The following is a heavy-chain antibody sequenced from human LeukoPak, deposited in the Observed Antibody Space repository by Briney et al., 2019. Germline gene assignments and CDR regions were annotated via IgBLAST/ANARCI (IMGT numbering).Heavy chain of an antibody. D-gene: IGHD6-13*01. CDR3: ATYSSSLERFDY. V-gene: IGHV4-39*01. Sequence: SETLSLTCTVSGGSISSSSYYWGWIRQSPGTGLEWIGSIYDSGSTYYNPSLKSRVTISVDTSKNQFSLKLSSVTAADTAVYYCATYSSSLERFDYWGQGTLVTVSS. CDR2: IYDSGST. J-gene: IGHJ4*02. CDR1: GGSISSSSYY.